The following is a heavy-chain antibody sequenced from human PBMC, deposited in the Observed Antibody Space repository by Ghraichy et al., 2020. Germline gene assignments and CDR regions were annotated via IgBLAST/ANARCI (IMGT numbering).Heavy chain of an antibody. J-gene: IGHJ4*02. CDR3: ARDWGIRFLEWLPHFDY. Sequence: SVKVSCKASGGTFSSYAISWVRQAPGQGLEWMGRIIPILGIANYAQKFQGRVTITADKSTSTAYMELSSLRSEDTAVYYCARDWGIRFLEWLPHFDYWGQGTLVTVSS. CDR1: GGTFSSYA. V-gene: IGHV1-69*04. CDR2: IIPILGIA. D-gene: IGHD3-3*01.